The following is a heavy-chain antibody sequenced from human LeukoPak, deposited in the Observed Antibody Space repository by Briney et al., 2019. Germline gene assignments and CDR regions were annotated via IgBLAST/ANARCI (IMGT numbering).Heavy chain of an antibody. V-gene: IGHV4-59*08. CDR2: ISYSGNT. CDR1: GTSITNYY. Sequence: KTSETLSLTCAVSGTSITNYYWSWIRQPPGKGLEWIGYISYSGNTNYNPSLKSRVTISLDTSKNQFSLKVSTVTAADTAVYYCARHGARMTEKAAFDIWGQGTMITVSS. CDR3: ARHGARMTEKAAFDI. J-gene: IGHJ3*02. D-gene: IGHD1-14*01.